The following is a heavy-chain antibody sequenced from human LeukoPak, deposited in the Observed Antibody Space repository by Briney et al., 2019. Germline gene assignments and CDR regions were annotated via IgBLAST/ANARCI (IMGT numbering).Heavy chain of an antibody. J-gene: IGHJ4*02. CDR3: TRDPIAAAASGGDN. D-gene: IGHD6-13*01. V-gene: IGHV3-21*01. Sequence: GSLRLYCAASGFTFSDYSMNWVRQAPGKGLEWVSSITSRSSYMYYGDSVKGRFTISRDNAKNSLYLQMNSLRAEDTAVYYCTRDPIAAAASGGDNWGQGTLVTVSS. CDR1: GFTFSDYS. CDR2: ITSRSSYM.